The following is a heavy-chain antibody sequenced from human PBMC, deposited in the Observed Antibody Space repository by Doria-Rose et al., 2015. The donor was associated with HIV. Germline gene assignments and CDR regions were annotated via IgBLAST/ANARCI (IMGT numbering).Heavy chain of an antibody. V-gene: IGHV2-26*01. CDR3: ARIKSSRWYHKYYFDF. Sequence: PGPVLVKPTETLTLTCTVSSVSLSSPGMGVSWIRQAPGNALEWPAYIFSDDERSYKTSLKSRLTISRGTSKSQVVLTMTDMDPVDTATYYCARIKSSRWYHKYYFDFWGQGTLVIVSA. J-gene: IGHJ4*02. CDR2: IFSDDER. D-gene: IGHD6-13*01. CDR1: SVSLSSPGMG.